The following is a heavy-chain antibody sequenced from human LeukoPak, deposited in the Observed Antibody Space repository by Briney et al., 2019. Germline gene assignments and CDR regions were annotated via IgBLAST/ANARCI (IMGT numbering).Heavy chain of an antibody. CDR3: AREFRRVRSSRQFDH. CDR2: MSGSGGRT. V-gene: IGHV3-23*01. D-gene: IGHD3-16*02. CDR1: GFTFSSYA. Sequence: GGSLRLSCAASGFTFSSYAMSWVRQAPGKGVEWVAAMSGSGGRTYYADSVKGGFTICRDNSKKKLYMQMNSLRGGDTAVYYCAREFRRVRSSRQFDHWGQGTLVTVSS. J-gene: IGHJ5*02.